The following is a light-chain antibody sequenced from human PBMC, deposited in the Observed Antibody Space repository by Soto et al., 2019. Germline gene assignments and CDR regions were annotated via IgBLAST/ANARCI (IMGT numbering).Light chain of an antibody. Sequence: EIVLTQSPGTLYLSPGERATLSCRASQRVSSGHLAWYQQTTGQAPRLLIYGISSRATGTPDRFSGSESGTDFTLTSSRLEPEDFAFYSCQYYDYPPTFGQGTRLEIK. CDR3: QYYDYPPT. CDR1: QRVSSGH. J-gene: IGKJ5*01. CDR2: GIS. V-gene: IGKV3-20*01.